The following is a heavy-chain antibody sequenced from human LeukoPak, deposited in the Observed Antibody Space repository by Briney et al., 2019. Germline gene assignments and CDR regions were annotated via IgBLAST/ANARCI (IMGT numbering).Heavy chain of an antibody. CDR2: ISSNGGST. D-gene: IGHD6-6*01. Sequence: GGSLRLSCAASGFTFSSYAMHWVRQAPGKGLEYVSAISSNGGSTYYANSVKARFTISRDNTKNTLYLQMGSLRAEDMAVYYCARDPGSSSYSDDAFDIWGQGTMVTVSS. CDR1: GFTFSSYA. V-gene: IGHV3-64*01. J-gene: IGHJ3*02. CDR3: ARDPGSSSYSDDAFDI.